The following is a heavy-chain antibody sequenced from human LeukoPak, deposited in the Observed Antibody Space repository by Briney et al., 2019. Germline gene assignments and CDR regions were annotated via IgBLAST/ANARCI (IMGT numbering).Heavy chain of an antibody. CDR1: GGSFSGYY. CDR3: ARGSGITMVRGVIINWFDP. J-gene: IGHJ5*02. V-gene: IGHV4-34*01. Sequence: SETLSLTCAVYGGSFSGYYWSWIRQPPGKGLEWIGEINHSGSTNYNPSPKSRVTISVDTSKNQFSLKLSSVTAADTAVYYCARGSGITMVRGVIINWFDPWGQGTLVTVSS. D-gene: IGHD3-10*01. CDR2: INHSGST.